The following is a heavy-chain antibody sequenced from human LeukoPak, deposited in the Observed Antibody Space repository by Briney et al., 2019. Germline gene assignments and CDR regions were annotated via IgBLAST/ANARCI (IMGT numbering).Heavy chain of an antibody. V-gene: IGHV5-51*01. D-gene: IGHD2-15*01. Sequence: GESLKISCKASGYTFTNYWIGWVRHTPGKGLEWMGIIHPGDSDTRYRTSFQGQVTMSVDESTSTAYLHWTSLKASDTAIYYCARRAGYCTGGKCYSFYYFDYWGQGTLVTVSP. CDR2: IHPGDSDT. CDR3: ARRAGYCTGGKCYSFYYFDY. CDR1: GYTFTNYW. J-gene: IGHJ4*02.